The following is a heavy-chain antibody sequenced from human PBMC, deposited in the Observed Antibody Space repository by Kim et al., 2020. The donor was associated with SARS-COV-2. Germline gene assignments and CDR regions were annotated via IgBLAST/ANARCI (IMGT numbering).Heavy chain of an antibody. Sequence: SENFYADSGKGRFTIARDNGKNSLYLQMNSRRADDTAVYHCARGGSWTFDCWGRGTLVTVSS. D-gene: IGHD1-1*01. J-gene: IGHJ4*02. CDR2: SEN. CDR3: ARGGSWTFDC. V-gene: IGHV3-7*01.